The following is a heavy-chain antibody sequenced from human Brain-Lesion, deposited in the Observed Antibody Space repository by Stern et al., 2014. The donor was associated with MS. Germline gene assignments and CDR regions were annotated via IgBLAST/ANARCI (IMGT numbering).Heavy chain of an antibody. V-gene: IGHV3-30*18. J-gene: IGHJ4*02. D-gene: IGHD1-1*01. Sequence: QLVQSGGGLVQPGGSLRLSCAASGFTYTGYGMRWVRQAPGKGPEWVAVRSNDGNHKYYAGSVKDRFTISRDNSKNTLYLQMNSLRVEDTAVYYCAKHLAERPFDYWGQGTLVTVSS. CDR2: RSNDGNHK. CDR3: AKHLAERPFDY. CDR1: GFTYTGYG.